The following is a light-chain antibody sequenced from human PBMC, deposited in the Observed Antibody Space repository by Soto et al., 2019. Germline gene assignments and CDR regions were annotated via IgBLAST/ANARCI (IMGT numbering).Light chain of an antibody. CDR2: LAS. J-gene: IGKJ1*01. Sequence: EIVLTQSPGTLSLSPGERATLSCRASQSITNNYLAWYQQKPGQAPRLPIYLASNRAAGIPDSFSGSGSGADFPLTINRLEPEDFAVYRWQQYGSSPWTFGQGTKVDIK. CDR1: QSITNNY. CDR3: QQYGSSPWT. V-gene: IGKV3-20*01.